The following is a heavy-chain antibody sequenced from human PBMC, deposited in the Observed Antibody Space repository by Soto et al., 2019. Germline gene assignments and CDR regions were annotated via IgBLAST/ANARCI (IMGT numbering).Heavy chain of an antibody. V-gene: IGHV3-7*01. D-gene: IGHD1-20*01. J-gene: IGHJ6*02. CDR2: IKPDGSEQ. CDR1: EFTFDKYY. CDR3: ARGNWNYYYGFDA. Sequence: GGSLRLSCAASEFTFDKYYMTWVRQAPGKGPEWVANIKPDGSEQYYVDSVKGRFTISRDNANNSLYLQMNSLRAEDTAVYFCARGNWNYYYGFDAWGQGTTVTVSS.